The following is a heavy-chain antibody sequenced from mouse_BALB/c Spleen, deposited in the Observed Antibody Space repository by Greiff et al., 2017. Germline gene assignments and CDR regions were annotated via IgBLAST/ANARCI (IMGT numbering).Heavy chain of an antibody. CDR1: GFTFTDYY. CDR3: ARDIDGYY. V-gene: IGHV7-3*02. D-gene: IGHD2-3*01. Sequence: EVKLMESGGGLVQPGGSLRLSCATSGFTFTDYYMSWVRQPPGKALEWLGFIRNKANGYTTEYSASVKGRFTISRDNSQSILYLQMNTLRAEDSATYYCARDIDGYYWGQGTLVTVSA. CDR2: IRNKANGYTT. J-gene: IGHJ3*01.